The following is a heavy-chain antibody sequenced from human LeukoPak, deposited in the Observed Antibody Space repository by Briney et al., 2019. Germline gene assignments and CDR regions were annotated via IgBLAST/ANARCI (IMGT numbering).Heavy chain of an antibody. J-gene: IGHJ4*02. V-gene: IGHV3-66*01. CDR3: ARARDFDY. CDR2: IHTGGST. CDR1: GFIVSGNF. Sequence: PGGSLRLPCAVSGFIVSGNFMNWVRQAPGKGLEWVSVIHTGGSTYYADSVKGRFIISRDNSKNTLYLQMNSLRAEDTALYYCARARDFDYWGQGTLVTVSS.